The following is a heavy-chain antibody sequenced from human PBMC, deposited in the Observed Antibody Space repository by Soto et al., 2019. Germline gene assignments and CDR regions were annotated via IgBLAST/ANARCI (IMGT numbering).Heavy chain of an antibody. J-gene: IGHJ5*02. Sequence: PGESLKISCKGSGYSFTSYWIGWVRQMPGKGLEWMGIIYPGDSDTRYSPSFQGQVTISADKSISTAYLQWSSLKASDTAMYYCARQGLNDYSNYMFDPWGQGTLVTVSS. V-gene: IGHV5-51*01. CDR3: ARQGLNDYSNYMFDP. CDR1: GYSFTSYW. CDR2: IYPGDSDT. D-gene: IGHD4-4*01.